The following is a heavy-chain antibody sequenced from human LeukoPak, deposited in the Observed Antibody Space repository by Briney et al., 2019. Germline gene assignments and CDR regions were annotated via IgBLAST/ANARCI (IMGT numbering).Heavy chain of an antibody. CDR3: ARDGASGSYYVEDYFDY. Sequence: GGSLRLSCAASGFTLSSYAMHWVRQAPGKGLEWVAVISYDGSNKYYADSVKGRFTISRDNSKNTLYLQMNSLRAEDTAVYYCARDGASGSYYVEDYFDYWGQGTLVTVSS. V-gene: IGHV3-30*04. J-gene: IGHJ4*02. D-gene: IGHD1-26*01. CDR1: GFTLSSYA. CDR2: ISYDGSNK.